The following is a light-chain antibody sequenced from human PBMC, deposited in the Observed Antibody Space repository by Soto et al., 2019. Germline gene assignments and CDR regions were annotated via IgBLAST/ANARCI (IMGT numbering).Light chain of an antibody. CDR1: QSVSSY. J-gene: IGKJ4*01. CDR3: QPRSNRQLT. V-gene: IGKV3-11*01. Sequence: EIVLTQSPATLSLSPGERATLSCRASQSVSSYLAWYQQKPGQAPRLLIYDASSSATGIPARFSGSGSGTDLTLTIRSPEPEAFAVYHCQPRSNRQLTFGGGTKVDIK. CDR2: DAS.